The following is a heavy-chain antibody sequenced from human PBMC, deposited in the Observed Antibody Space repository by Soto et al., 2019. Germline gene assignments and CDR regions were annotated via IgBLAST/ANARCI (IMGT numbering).Heavy chain of an antibody. CDR3: ARARGYFSGTGCYSGF. V-gene: IGHV1-69*06. CDR1: GGTFSHYA. Sequence: QVQLVQSGAEVKKPGSSVKVSCKSSGGTFSHYAITWVRQAPGQGLEWMGGIVPVSGTTDYAEKFRGRVTITADKITSTAYMELTNLQSDDTAVYYCARARGYFSGTGCYSGFWGQGTLVTVSS. CDR2: IVPVSGTT. D-gene: IGHD2-2*02. J-gene: IGHJ4*02.